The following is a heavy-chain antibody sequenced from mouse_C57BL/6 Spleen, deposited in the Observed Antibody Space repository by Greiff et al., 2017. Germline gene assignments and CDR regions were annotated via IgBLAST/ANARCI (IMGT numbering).Heavy chain of an antibody. CDR2: FYPGSGSI. CDR3: ARHEAADYYGSSYGWYFDV. CDR1: GYTFTEYT. Sequence: VQLQQSGAELVKPGASVKLSCKASGYTFTEYTIHWVKQRSGQGLEWIGWFYPGSGSIKYNEKFKDKATLTADKSSSTVYMALSRLTSEDSAVYFCARHEAADYYGSSYGWYFDVWGTGTTVTVSS. V-gene: IGHV1-62-2*01. D-gene: IGHD1-1*01. J-gene: IGHJ1*03.